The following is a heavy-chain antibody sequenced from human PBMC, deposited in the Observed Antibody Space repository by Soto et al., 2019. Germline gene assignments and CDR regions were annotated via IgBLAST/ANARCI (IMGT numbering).Heavy chain of an antibody. D-gene: IGHD4-4*01. J-gene: IGHJ5*02. Sequence: EVQLLESGGGLVQPGGSLRLSCADSAFTFSSSAISWVRQAPGKGLEWVSAISGSGGSTTYADSVKGRFTISRDNSKNTLYLQMNSLKAEDTAVYYCAKGTVTTPTGGFDPWGQGTLVTVSS. CDR3: AKGTVTTPTGGFDP. V-gene: IGHV3-23*01. CDR2: ISGSGGST. CDR1: AFTFSSSA.